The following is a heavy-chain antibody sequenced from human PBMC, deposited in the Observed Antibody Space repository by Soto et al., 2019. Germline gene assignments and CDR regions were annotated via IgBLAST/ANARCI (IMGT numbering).Heavy chain of an antibody. CDR1: GGTFSSYA. J-gene: IGHJ6*02. V-gene: IGHV1-69*12. D-gene: IGHD2-8*01. CDR3: ATAALLMYSCYGRDV. CDR2: IIPIFGTA. Sequence: QVQLVQSGAEVKKPGSSVKVSCKASGGTFSSYAISWVRQAPGQGLEWMGGIIPIFGTADYAQKIQGRVTITGKESTSTANMEKRSRRSDDTAVVYRATAALLMYSCYGRDVCGQGTTVTVSS.